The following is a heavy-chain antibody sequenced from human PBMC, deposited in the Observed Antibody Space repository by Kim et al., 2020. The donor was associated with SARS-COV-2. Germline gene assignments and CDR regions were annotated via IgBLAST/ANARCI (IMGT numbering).Heavy chain of an antibody. CDR2: IYHSGST. J-gene: IGHJ4*01. D-gene: IGHD2-15*01. Sequence: SETLSLTCTVSGYSISSGYYWGWILQPPGKGLEWIGSIYHSGSTYYNPSLKSRVTISVDTSKNQFSLKLSSVTAADTAVYYCATPPYCSGGDCYTGDYWG. CDR1: GYSISSGYY. CDR3: ATPPYCSGGDCYTGDY. V-gene: IGHV4-38-2*02.